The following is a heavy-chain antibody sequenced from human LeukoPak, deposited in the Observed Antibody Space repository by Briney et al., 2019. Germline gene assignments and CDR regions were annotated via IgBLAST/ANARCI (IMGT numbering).Heavy chain of an antibody. CDR2: IKHDGSEK. V-gene: IGHV3-7*01. J-gene: IGHJ4*02. CDR1: GFIFTNYF. D-gene: IGHD3-3*01. CDR3: ATDRGWRTSGYYLYYFEY. Sequence: GGSLRLSCAASGFIFTNYFVSWVRQAPGKGLEWVASIKHDGSEKYYVDSVRGRFTISRDNTMNSLYLQMSSLRAEDTAVYYCATDRGWRTSGYYLYYFEYWGQGTLVTYSS.